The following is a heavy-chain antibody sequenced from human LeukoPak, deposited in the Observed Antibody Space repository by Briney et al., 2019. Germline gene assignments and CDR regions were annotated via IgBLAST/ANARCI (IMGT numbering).Heavy chain of an antibody. Sequence: SETLSLTCTVSGGSAISGSSYWGWIRQPPGKGLEWIGNIYYSGSTYYNPSLQSRVTISVDRSKNQFSLKLSSVTAADTAVYYCARDVIYGDYVEWFDPWGQGTLVTVSS. D-gene: IGHD4-17*01. J-gene: IGHJ5*02. V-gene: IGHV4-39*07. CDR2: IYYSGST. CDR3: ARDVIYGDYVEWFDP. CDR1: GGSAISGSSY.